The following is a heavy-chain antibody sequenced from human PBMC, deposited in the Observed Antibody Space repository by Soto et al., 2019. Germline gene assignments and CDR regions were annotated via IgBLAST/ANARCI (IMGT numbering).Heavy chain of an antibody. CDR1: GFTFGDYA. CDR3: TRDSARSGWTRGPYYFDY. D-gene: IGHD6-19*01. V-gene: IGHV3-49*03. Sequence: GGSLRLSCTASGFTFGDYAMSWFRQAPGKGLEWVGFIRSKAYGGTTEHAASVKGRFTNSRDDSKSIAYLQMNSLKTEDTAVYYCTRDSARSGWTRGPYYFDYWGQGTLVTVSS. CDR2: IRSKAYGGTT. J-gene: IGHJ4*02.